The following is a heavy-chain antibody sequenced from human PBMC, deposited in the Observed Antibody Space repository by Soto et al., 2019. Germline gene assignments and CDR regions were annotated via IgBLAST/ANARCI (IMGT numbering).Heavy chain of an antibody. CDR3: FLLPGHDSPKAYPFYYYYYMDV. V-gene: IGHV1-46*01. D-gene: IGHD1-1*01. CDR2: INPSGGST. Sequence: ASVKVSCKASGYTFTSYYMHWVRQAPGQGLEWMGIINPSGGSTSYAQKFQGRVTMTRDTSTSTVYMELSSLRSEDTAVYYCFLLPGHDSPKAYPFYYYYYMDVWGKGTTVTVSS. CDR1: GYTFTSYY. J-gene: IGHJ6*03.